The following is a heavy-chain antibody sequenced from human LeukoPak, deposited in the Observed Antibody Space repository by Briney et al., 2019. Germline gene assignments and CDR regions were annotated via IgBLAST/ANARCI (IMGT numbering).Heavy chain of an antibody. CDR3: ARGRDIVATIHHFFDY. D-gene: IGHD5-12*01. Sequence: SETLSLTCAVYGGSFSGYYWSWIRQPPGKGLEWIGEINHSGSTNYKPSLKSRVTISVDTSKNQFSLKLSSVTAADTAVYYCARGRDIVATIHHFFDYWGQGTLVTVSS. J-gene: IGHJ4*02. V-gene: IGHV4-34*01. CDR2: INHSGST. CDR1: GGSFSGYY.